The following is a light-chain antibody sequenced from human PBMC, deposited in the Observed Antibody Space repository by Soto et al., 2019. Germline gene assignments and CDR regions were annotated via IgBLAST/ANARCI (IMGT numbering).Light chain of an antibody. CDR2: AAS. Sequence: DIQMTQSPSSLSASVGDRVTITCRASQSISSYLNWYQQKPGKAPKLLIYAASNLQSGVPSRFSGSGSETDFTLTISSLQPEDFATYSCQQSYTTTRTFGQRTKVDI. V-gene: IGKV1-39*01. CDR1: QSISSY. CDR3: QQSYTTTRT. J-gene: IGKJ1*01.